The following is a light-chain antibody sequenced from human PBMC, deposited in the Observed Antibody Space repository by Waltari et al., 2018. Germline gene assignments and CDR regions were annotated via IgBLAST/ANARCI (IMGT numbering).Light chain of an antibody. CDR2: KAS. J-gene: IGKJ1*01. CDR1: QSFNTW. V-gene: IGKV1-5*03. CDR3: QQYNSYST. Sequence: DILMTQSPSPLSASVGDRVTITCRASQSFNTWLAWYQQKPGKAPNLLIYKASSLESGVPSRFSGSESGTEFTLTITSLQPDDFATYYCQQYNSYSTFGQGTKVEIK.